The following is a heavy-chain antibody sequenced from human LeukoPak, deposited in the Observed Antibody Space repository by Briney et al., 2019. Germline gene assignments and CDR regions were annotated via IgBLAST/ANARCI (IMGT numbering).Heavy chain of an antibody. CDR1: GGSISGYY. CDR2: IYYSGRT. Sequence: SETLSLTCTVSGGSISGYYWSWIRQPPGKGLEWIGSIYYSGRTYYNPSLRSRVTISVDTPKNQISLKLSSVTAADTAVYYCARDPRAPTWFGEFDYWGQGTLVTVSS. CDR3: ARDPRAPTWFGEFDY. D-gene: IGHD3-10*01. V-gene: IGHV4-59*12. J-gene: IGHJ4*02.